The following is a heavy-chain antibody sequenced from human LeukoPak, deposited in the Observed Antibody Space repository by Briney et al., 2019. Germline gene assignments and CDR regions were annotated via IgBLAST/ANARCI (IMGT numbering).Heavy chain of an antibody. V-gene: IGHV4-59*12. CDR3: ARRVDTTKGIAAAIDY. J-gene: IGHJ4*02. CDR2: VFDSGST. D-gene: IGHD6-13*01. Sequence: SETLSLTCTVSGGSISNYWWSWIRQPPGKGLEWIGYVFDSGSTNYNPSLKSRVTISVDTSKKQFSLKLSSVTAADTAVYYCARRVDTTKGIAAAIDYWGQGTLVTVSS. CDR1: GGSISNYW.